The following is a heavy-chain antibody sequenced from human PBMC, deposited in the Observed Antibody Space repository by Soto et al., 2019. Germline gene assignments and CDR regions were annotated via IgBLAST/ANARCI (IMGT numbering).Heavy chain of an antibody. J-gene: IGHJ6*02. Sequence: EVQLLESGGGFIYPGGSLRLSCAASGFSFSSFAMNWVRQAPGKGLEWVSIISGSADSTFYADSVKGRFTISRDNSKSTLYLQINSFRAEDTVVYYCAKTRGAMIYAISVYGMDVWGQGTTVTVSS. CDR3: AKTRGAMIYAISVYGMDV. CDR2: ISGSADST. CDR1: GFSFSSFA. V-gene: IGHV3-23*01. D-gene: IGHD2-8*01.